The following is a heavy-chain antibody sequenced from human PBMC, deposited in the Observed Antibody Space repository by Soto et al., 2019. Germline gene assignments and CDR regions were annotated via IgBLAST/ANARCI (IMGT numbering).Heavy chain of an antibody. CDR2: INHSGST. D-gene: IGHD3-22*01. CDR3: ARGVGLGYYYDSSQSY. J-gene: IGHJ4*02. Sequence: PLETLSLTCAVYGGSFSGYYWSWIRQPPGKGLEWIGEINHSGSTNYNPSLKSRVTISVDTSKNQFSLKLSPVTAADTAVYYCARGVGLGYYYDSSQSYWGQGTLVTVSS. V-gene: IGHV4-34*01. CDR1: GGSFSGYY.